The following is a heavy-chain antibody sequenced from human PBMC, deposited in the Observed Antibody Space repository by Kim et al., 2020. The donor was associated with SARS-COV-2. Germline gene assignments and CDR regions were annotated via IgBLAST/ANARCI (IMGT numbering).Heavy chain of an antibody. CDR2: ISYDGSNK. J-gene: IGHJ4*02. CDR1: GFTFSSYG. CDR3: AIGEYQLLEGGIAVAGEAP. Sequence: GGSLRLSCAASGFTFSSYGMHWVRQAPGKGLEWVAVISYDGSNKYYADSVKGRFTISRDNSKNTLYLQMNSLRAEDTAVYYCAIGEYQLLEGGIAVAGEAPWGQGTLVTVSS. D-gene: IGHD6-19*01. V-gene: IGHV3-30*03.